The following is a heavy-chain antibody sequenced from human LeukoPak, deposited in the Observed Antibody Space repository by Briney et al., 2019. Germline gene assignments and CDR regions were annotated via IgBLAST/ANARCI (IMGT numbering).Heavy chain of an antibody. V-gene: IGHV1-2*02. J-gene: IGHJ5*02. CDR3: ARSPLWFGELPANSNWFDP. CDR2: INPNSGGT. D-gene: IGHD3-10*01. CDR1: GYTFTVYY. Sequence: ASVKVSCKASGYTFTVYYMHWVRQAPGQGLEWMGWINPNSGGTNYAQKFQGRVTMTRDTSISTAYMELSRLRSDDTAVYYCARSPLWFGELPANSNWFDPWGQGTLVTVSS.